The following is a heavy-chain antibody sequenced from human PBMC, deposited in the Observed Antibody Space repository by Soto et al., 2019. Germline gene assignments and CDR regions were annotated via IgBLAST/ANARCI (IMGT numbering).Heavy chain of an antibody. V-gene: IGHV4-59*01. Sequence: SETLSLTCTVSGDSISTYYWSWIRQPPGKGLEWIGYIYYSGSTSYNPSLKSRVTISVDTSKNQFSLNLSSVTAADTAVYYCAREYPRIAAFHHWGQGTLVTVS. J-gene: IGHJ1*01. CDR3: AREYPRIAAFHH. CDR1: GDSISTYY. D-gene: IGHD6-6*01. CDR2: IYYSGST.